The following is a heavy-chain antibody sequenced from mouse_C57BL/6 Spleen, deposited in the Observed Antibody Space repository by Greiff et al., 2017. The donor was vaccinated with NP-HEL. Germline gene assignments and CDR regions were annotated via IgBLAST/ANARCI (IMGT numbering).Heavy chain of an antibody. CDR1: GYSITSGYY. Sequence: EVKLMESGPGLVKPSQSLSLTCSVTGYSITSGYYWNWIRQFPGNKLEWMGYISYDGSNNYNPSLKNRISITRDTSKNQFFLKLNSVTTEDTATYYCASQSYGNYEYYAMDYWGQGTSVTVSS. CDR2: ISYDGSN. D-gene: IGHD2-1*01. CDR3: ASQSYGNYEYYAMDY. V-gene: IGHV3-6*01. J-gene: IGHJ4*01.